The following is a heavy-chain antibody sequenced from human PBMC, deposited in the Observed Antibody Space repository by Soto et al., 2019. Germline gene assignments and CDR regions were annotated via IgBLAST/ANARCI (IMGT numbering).Heavy chain of an antibody. D-gene: IGHD3-10*01. Sequence: ASVKVSCKASGYTFTSYDINWVRQATGQGLEWMGWMNPNSGSTGYAQKFQGRVTMTRNTSISTAYMELSSLRSEDTAVYYCARDPPITESDAYYYYYGMDVWGQGTTVTVSS. CDR2: MNPNSGST. CDR1: GYTFTSYD. CDR3: ARDPPITESDAYYYYYGMDV. V-gene: IGHV1-8*01. J-gene: IGHJ6*02.